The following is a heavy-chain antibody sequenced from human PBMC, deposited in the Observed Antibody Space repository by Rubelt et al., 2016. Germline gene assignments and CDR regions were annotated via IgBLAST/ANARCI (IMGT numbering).Heavy chain of an antibody. D-gene: IGHD1-26*01. CDR2: IRPNSGDT. CDR3: ARESGSYADY. J-gene: IGHJ4*02. Sequence: QVQLVQSGAEVRKPGASVRVSCKGQGLEWMGRIRPNSGDTNYAQNFQGRVTMTRDTSITTAYMELSSLRSDDTAVDYCARESGSYADYWGQGTLVTVSS. V-gene: IGHV1-2*06.